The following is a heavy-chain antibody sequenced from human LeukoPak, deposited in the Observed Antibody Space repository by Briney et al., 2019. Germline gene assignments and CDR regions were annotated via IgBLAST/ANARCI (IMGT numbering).Heavy chain of an antibody. Sequence: SVKVSCKASGGTFSSYAISWVRQAPGQGLEWMARIIPILAIANYEQKFQGRVTITADKSTSTAYMELSSLRSEDTAVYYCARTPIVGIAAAVGNWFDPWGQGTLATVSS. CDR2: IIPILAIA. D-gene: IGHD6-13*01. CDR1: GGTFSSYA. V-gene: IGHV1-69*04. CDR3: ARTPIVGIAAAVGNWFDP. J-gene: IGHJ5*02.